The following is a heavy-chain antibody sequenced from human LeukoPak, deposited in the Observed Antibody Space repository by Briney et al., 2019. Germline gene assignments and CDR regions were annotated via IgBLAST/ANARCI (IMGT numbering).Heavy chain of an antibody. Sequence: GGSLRLSCAASGFTFSSYAMSWVRQAPGKGLEWVSGISGSGDSTYYADSVKGRFTISRDNAKNSLYLQMNSLRAEDTAVYYCASFGSSWPLDPGGQEPRVPAPS. CDR2: ISGSGDST. CDR3: ASFGSSWPLDP. D-gene: IGHD6-13*01. J-gene: IGHJ5*02. V-gene: IGHV3-23*01. CDR1: GFTFSSYA.